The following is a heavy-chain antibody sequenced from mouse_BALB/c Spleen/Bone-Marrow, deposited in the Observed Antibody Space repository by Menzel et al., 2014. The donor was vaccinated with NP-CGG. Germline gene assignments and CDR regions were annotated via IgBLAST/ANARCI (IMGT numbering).Heavy chain of an antibody. CDR1: GYTFSSYW. D-gene: IGHD2-12*01. Sequence: QVQLQQSGAELMKPGASVKISCKATGYTFSSYWIEWVKQRPGHGLEWIGEILPGSGNTNYNEKFKGKATFTADTSSNTAYMQLSSLTSEDSDVYYCARKDYYSRFGYWGQGTLVTVSA. V-gene: IGHV1-9*01. CDR3: ARKDYYSRFGY. J-gene: IGHJ3*01. CDR2: ILPGSGNT.